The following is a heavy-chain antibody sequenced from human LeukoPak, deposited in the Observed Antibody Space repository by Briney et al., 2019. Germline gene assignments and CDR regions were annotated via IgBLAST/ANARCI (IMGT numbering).Heavy chain of an antibody. Sequence: ASVKVSCKASGYTFTNYGISWVRQAPGQGLEWMGWISAYNGYTDYAQKLQFRVTMTTDTSTSTAYMELRSLRSDDTAVYYCARTGDSSGWSYFDYWGQGTLVTVSS. CDR1: GYTFTNYG. J-gene: IGHJ4*02. D-gene: IGHD6-19*01. CDR2: ISAYNGYT. CDR3: ARTGDSSGWSYFDY. V-gene: IGHV1-18*01.